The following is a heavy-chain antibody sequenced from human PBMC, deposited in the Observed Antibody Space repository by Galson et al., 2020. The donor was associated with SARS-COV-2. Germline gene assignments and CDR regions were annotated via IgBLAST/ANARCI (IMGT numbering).Heavy chain of an antibody. CDR2: IHTSGTT. CDR3: ARSVDTSMGDWFDP. CDR1: GGSISSGSYY. V-gene: IGHV4-61*09. D-gene: IGHD5-18*01. Sequence: SETLSLTCTVSGGSISSGSYYWTWIRQSAGKGLEWIGYIHTSGTTNYNPSLKSRVIISLDTSKNQFSLELTSVTAADTARYYCARSVDTSMGDWFDPWGQGTPVTVSS. J-gene: IGHJ5*02.